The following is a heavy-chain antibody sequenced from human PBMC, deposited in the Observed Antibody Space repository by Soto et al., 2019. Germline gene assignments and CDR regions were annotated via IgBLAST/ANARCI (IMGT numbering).Heavy chain of an antibody. CDR1: GGSFSGYY. D-gene: IGHD3-3*01. CDR2: INHSGST. J-gene: IGHJ6*02. Sequence: QVQLQQWGAGLLKPSETLSLTCAVYGGSFSGYYWSWIRQPPGKGLEWIGEINHSGSTNYNPSLKSRDTISVDTSKNQFSLKLSSVTAADTAVYYCARDDSIKYYDFWSGYGMDVWGQGTTVTVSS. CDR3: ARDDSIKYYDFWSGYGMDV. V-gene: IGHV4-34*01.